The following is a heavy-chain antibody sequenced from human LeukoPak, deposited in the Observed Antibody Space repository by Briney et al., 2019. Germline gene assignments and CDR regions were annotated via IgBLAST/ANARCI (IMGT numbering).Heavy chain of an antibody. CDR2: IYHSGST. V-gene: IGHV4-4*02. Sequence: SETLSLTCAVSGGSTSSSNWWSWVRQPPGKGLEWIGEIYHSGSTNYNPSLKSRVTISVDKSKNQFSLKLSSVTAADTAVYYCARDQKSIGDDAFDIWGQGTMVTVSS. D-gene: IGHD2/OR15-2a*01. CDR3: ARDQKSIGDDAFDI. CDR1: GGSTSSSNW. J-gene: IGHJ3*02.